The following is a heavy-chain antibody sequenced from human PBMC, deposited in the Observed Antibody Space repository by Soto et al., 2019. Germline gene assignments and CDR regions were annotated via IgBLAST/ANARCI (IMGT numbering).Heavy chain of an antibody. CDR3: VTDVPNDIYPYDY. V-gene: IGHV3-15*01. J-gene: IGHJ4*02. D-gene: IGHD3-9*01. CDR2: IKSKADGETT. Sequence: EVQVVESGGGLVNPGGSLKLSCAASGFTFSGAWMTWVRQAPGKGLEWVGLIKSKADGETTHYAAPVEGRFTISRDDSKSTLSLQMDSLKVEDTAVYYCVTDVPNDIYPYDYWGQGTLVTVSS. CDR1: GFTFSGAW.